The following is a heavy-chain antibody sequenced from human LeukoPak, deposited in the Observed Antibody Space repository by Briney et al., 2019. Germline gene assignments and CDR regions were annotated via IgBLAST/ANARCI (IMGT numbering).Heavy chain of an antibody. V-gene: IGHV3-33*01. CDR3: ARDYCGGDCYSFDP. D-gene: IGHD2-21*01. Sequence: PGGSLRLSCAASGFTFSSYGMHWVRQAPGKGLEWVAVIWYDGSNKYYADSVKGRFTISRDNSKNTLYLQMNSPRAEDTAVYYCARDYCGGDCYSFDPWGQGTLVTVSS. CDR2: IWYDGSNK. J-gene: IGHJ5*02. CDR1: GFTFSSYG.